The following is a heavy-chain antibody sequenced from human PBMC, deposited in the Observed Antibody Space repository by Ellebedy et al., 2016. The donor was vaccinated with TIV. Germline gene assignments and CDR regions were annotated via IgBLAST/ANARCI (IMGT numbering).Heavy chain of an antibody. J-gene: IGHJ5*02. CDR2: ISYSGTT. CDR3: AGHRYDNSWFRSWFDP. V-gene: IGHV4-59*01. Sequence: MPSETLSLTCTVSGGSTTSYYWNWIRQSPGKGLEWIGYISYSGTTKYNPFLKSRVTISMDTSKRRISLQLTSVIAADTATYYCAGHRYDNSWFRSWFDPWGQGTLVSVSS. CDR1: GGSTTSYY. D-gene: IGHD4-11*01.